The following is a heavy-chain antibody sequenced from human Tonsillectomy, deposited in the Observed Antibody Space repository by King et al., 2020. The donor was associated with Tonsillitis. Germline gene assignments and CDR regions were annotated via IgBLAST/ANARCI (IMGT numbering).Heavy chain of an antibody. J-gene: IGHJ4*02. V-gene: IGHV4-59*01. D-gene: IGHD3-22*01. CDR3: ARESRDYYDSSGYFDY. CDR1: GGSISDYY. Sequence: VQLQESGPGLVKASETLSLTCTVSGGSISDYYWSWIRQTPGKGLEWIGYIYYSGNTNYNPSLKSRVTISVDTSKNQFSLKVSSVTAADTAVYYCARESRDYYDSSGYFDYWGQGTLVTVSS. CDR2: IYYSGNT.